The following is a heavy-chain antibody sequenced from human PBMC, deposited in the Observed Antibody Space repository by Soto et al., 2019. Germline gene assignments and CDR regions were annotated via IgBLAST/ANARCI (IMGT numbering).Heavy chain of an antibody. D-gene: IGHD3-3*01. V-gene: IGHV3-15*07. CDR1: GSTVSNAY. J-gene: IGHJ6*01. CDR3: TASGVVTRYGMDV. CDR2: MKSKSDGGTT. Sequence: EVQLVESGGGLVKPGGSLRLSCAASGSTVSNAYMNWVRQAPGKGLEWVGRMKSKSDGGTTDYAAPVKGRFTISSDDSKNTVYLQMNSLKIEDTAVYYCTASGVVTRYGMDVWGLGTTVTVTP.